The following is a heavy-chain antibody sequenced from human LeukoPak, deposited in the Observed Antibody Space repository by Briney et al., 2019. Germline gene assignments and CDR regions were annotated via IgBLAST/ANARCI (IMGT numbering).Heavy chain of an antibody. V-gene: IGHV4-59*01. CDR2: IYYSGST. Sequence: SETLSLTCTVSGGSISSYYWSWIRQPPGKGLEWIGYIYYSGSTNYNPSLKSRVTISVDTSKNQFSLKLSSVTAADTAVYYCAGQGYSYGLPSSFDYWGQGTLVTVSS. D-gene: IGHD5-18*01. J-gene: IGHJ4*02. CDR3: AGQGYSYGLPSSFDY. CDR1: GGSISSYY.